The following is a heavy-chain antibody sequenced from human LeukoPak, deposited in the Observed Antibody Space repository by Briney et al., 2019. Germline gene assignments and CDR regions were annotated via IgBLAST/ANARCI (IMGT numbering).Heavy chain of an antibody. CDR2: TNPSGCST. J-gene: IGHJ4*02. Sequence: GASVKVSCKASGYTFTSYYMHWVRQAPGQGLEWMGITNPSGCSTSYAQKFQGRVTMTRDTSTSTVYMELSSLRSEDTAVYYCASSGYSYGYHYWGQGTLVTVSS. CDR1: GYTFTSYY. D-gene: IGHD5-18*01. CDR3: ASSGYSYGYHY. V-gene: IGHV1-46*01.